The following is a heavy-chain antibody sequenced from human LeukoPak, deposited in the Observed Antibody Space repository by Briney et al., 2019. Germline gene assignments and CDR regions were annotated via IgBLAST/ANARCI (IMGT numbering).Heavy chain of an antibody. J-gene: IGHJ4*02. Sequence: PGGSLRLSCAASGFSFSSYSMCWVRQAPGKGLEWVSSISSSSSYIYYADSVKGRFTISRDNAKNSLYLQMNSLRAEDTALYYCARLRTTGTFDYWGQGTLVTVSS. CDR3: ARLRTTGTFDY. CDR1: GFSFSSYS. D-gene: IGHD1-1*01. CDR2: ISSSSSYI. V-gene: IGHV3-21*01.